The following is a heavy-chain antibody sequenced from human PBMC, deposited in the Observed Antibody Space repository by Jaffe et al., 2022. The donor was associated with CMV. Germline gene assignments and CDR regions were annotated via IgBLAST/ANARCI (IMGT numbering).Heavy chain of an antibody. Sequence: QVTLKESGPVLVKPTETLTLTCTVSGFSLSNARMGVSWIRQPPGKALEWLAHIFSNDEKSYSTSLKSRLTISKDTSKSQVVLTMTNMDPVDTATYYCARTLAVAKPFDYWGQGTLVTVSS. CDR3: ARTLAVAKPFDY. D-gene: IGHD6-19*01. V-gene: IGHV2-26*01. CDR2: IFSNDEK. CDR1: GFSLSNARMG. J-gene: IGHJ4*02.